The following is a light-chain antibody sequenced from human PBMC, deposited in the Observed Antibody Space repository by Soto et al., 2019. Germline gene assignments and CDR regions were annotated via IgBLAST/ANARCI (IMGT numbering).Light chain of an antibody. CDR1: QTVRNNY. V-gene: IGKV3-20*01. J-gene: IGKJ4*01. CDR2: DAS. CDR3: QQFSSYPLT. Sequence: EFLLTQSPFTLSLSPGEIATLSCRASQTVRNNYLAWYQQKPGQAPRLLIYDASSRATGIPDRFSGGGSGTDFTLTISRLEPEDFAVYYCQQFSSYPLTFGGGTKVDI.